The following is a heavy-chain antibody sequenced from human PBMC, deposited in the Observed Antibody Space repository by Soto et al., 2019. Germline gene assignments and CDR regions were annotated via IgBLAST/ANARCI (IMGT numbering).Heavy chain of an antibody. V-gene: IGHV3-48*02. CDR1: GFTFSSYS. CDR2: ISSSSSTI. D-gene: IGHD3-22*01. Sequence: PGGSLRLSCAASGFTFSSYSMNWVRQAPGKGLEWVSYISSSSSTIYYADSVKGRFTISRDNAKNSLYLQMNSLRDEDTAVYYCARIAGGYYYDSSGYYYNDYLDYWGQGTLVTVSS. CDR3: ARIAGGYYYDSSGYYYNDYLDY. J-gene: IGHJ4*02.